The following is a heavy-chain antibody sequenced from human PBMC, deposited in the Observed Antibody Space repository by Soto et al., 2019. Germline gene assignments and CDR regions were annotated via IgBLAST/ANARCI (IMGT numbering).Heavy chain of an antibody. CDR1: GGSISSGGYY. V-gene: IGHV4-31*03. D-gene: IGHD2-2*01. J-gene: IGHJ6*02. Sequence: PSETLSLTCTVSGGSISSGGYYWSWIRRHPGKGLEWIGYIYYSGSTYYNPSLKSRVTISVDTSKNQFSLKLSSVTAADTAVYYWARDPKPSRGNYYYYGMDVWGQGTTVTVSS. CDR3: ARDPKPSRGNYYYYGMDV. CDR2: IYYSGST.